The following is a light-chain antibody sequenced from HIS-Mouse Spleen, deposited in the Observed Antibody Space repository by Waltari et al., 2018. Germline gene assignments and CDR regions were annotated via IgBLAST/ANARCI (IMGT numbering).Light chain of an antibody. J-gene: IGLJ3*02. Sequence: SYELTQPPSVSVSPGQTARITCSGDALPKKYAYWYQQKSGQAPGLVINEDSKRPSGIPERFAGASSGTMATLTISGAQVEDEADYYCYSTDSSGNHRRVFGGGTKLTVL. CDR1: ALPKKY. CDR3: YSTDSSGNHRRV. V-gene: IGLV3-10*01. CDR2: EDS.